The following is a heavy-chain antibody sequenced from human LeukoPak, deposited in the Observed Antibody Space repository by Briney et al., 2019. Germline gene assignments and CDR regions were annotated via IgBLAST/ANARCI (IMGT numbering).Heavy chain of an antibody. J-gene: IGHJ6*03. Sequence: GGSLRLSCAASGFTFSTYSMNWVRQAPGKGLEWVSSISSSSSYIYYADSVKGRFTISRDNAKNSLYLQMNSLRAEDTALYHCARVAYYGSGSYGYYYYYMDVWGKGTTVTISS. CDR1: GFTFSTYS. CDR3: ARVAYYGSGSYGYYYYYMDV. V-gene: IGHV3-21*04. CDR2: ISSSSSYI. D-gene: IGHD3-10*01.